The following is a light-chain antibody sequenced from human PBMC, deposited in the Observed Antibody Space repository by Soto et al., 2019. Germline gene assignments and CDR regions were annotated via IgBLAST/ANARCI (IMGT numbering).Light chain of an antibody. CDR3: AAWDDSLNGVV. CDR2: SDN. Sequence: QPVLTQPPSASGTPGQRVTISCSGSSSNIGSSTVTWYQHLPGTAPKLLIYSDNQRPSGVPDRFSGSKSGASASLAISGLQSEDEADYYCAAWDDSLNGVVFGGGTKLPS. CDR1: SSNIGSST. J-gene: IGLJ2*01. V-gene: IGLV1-44*01.